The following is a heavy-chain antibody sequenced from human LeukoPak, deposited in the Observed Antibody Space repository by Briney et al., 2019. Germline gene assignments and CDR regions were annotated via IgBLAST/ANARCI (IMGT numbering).Heavy chain of an antibody. D-gene: IGHD5-24*01. Sequence: GGSLRLSCAASGFTFSSYEMNWVGQAPGKGLEWVSYISSSGSTIYYADSVKGRFTISRDNAKNSLYLQMNSLRAEDTAVYYCASELVEMATISIDYWGQGTLVTVPS. CDR2: ISSSGSTI. CDR1: GFTFSSYE. V-gene: IGHV3-48*03. J-gene: IGHJ4*02. CDR3: ASELVEMATISIDY.